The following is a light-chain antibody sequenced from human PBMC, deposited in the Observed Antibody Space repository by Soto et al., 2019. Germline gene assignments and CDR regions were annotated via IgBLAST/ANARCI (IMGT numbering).Light chain of an antibody. J-gene: IGKJ4*01. Sequence: DIVMTQSPDSLAVSLGERATINCKSSQSVLYTSNNKNYLAWYQQKPGQPPKLLIYWASTRQSGVPDRFSGSESGTNFTLTIYNLQAEDAALYYCQQYFTTPLTFGGGTKVEIK. CDR2: WAS. CDR3: QQYFTTPLT. V-gene: IGKV4-1*01. CDR1: QSVLYTSNNKNY.